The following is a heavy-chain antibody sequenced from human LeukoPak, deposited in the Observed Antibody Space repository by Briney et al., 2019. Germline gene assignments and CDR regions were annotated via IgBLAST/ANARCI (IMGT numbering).Heavy chain of an antibody. J-gene: IGHJ4*02. CDR3: AKGAIGWYLFDH. V-gene: IGHV3-23*01. D-gene: IGHD6-19*01. CDR2: ISGSGDNA. Sequence: GGSLRLSCAVSGFPFSGYAMSWVRQAPGKGLEWVSVISGSGDNAYYADSVKGRFSISRDNSKNTLFLQMNSLRAEDTAVYYCAKGAIGWYLFDHWGQGTLVTVSS. CDR1: GFPFSGYA.